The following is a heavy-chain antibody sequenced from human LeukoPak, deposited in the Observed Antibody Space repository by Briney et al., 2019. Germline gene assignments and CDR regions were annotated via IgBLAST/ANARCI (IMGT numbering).Heavy chain of an antibody. J-gene: IGHJ4*02. CDR1: GFTFTDYY. CDR2: ISIGGGSV. CDR3: ARDNINYDY. Sequence: KPGGSQRLSCAASGFTFTDYYMSWIRQAPGKGLEWVSHISIGGGSVDYADSVKGRFTISRDNTKKSVYLQMNSLRVEDTAVYYCARDNINYDYWGQGSLVTVSS. V-gene: IGHV3-11*04. D-gene: IGHD4-11*01.